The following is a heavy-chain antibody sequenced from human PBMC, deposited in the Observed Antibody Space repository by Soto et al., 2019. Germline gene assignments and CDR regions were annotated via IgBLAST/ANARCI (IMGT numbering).Heavy chain of an antibody. CDR2: IQSSGST. CDR3: AREGGYSGNFYTPFDY. Sequence: TMSLACSVSGDSLVIYYWSWIRQPAGKGLEWIGRIQSSGSTNYNPSFKSRVTMSVDTSKIQFSLKLRSVTAADTAVYYCAREGGYSGNFYTPFDYWGQGTLVTVSS. V-gene: IGHV4-4*07. D-gene: IGHD1-26*01. CDR1: GDSLVIYY. J-gene: IGHJ4*02.